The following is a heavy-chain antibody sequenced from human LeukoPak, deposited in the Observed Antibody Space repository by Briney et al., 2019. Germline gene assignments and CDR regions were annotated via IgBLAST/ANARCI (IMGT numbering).Heavy chain of an antibody. CDR3: AFRPLGDCSSSTCYAFDY. CDR2: ISNSGSTT. V-gene: IGHV3-48*02. Sequence: GGSLRLSCAVSGFTFSYYSMNWVRQAPGKGLEWVSYISNSGSTTYYADSVKGRFTVSRDNAKNSLYLQMNSLRDEDTAVYYCAFRPLGDCSSSTCYAFDYWGRGTLVTVSS. J-gene: IGHJ4*02. CDR1: GFTFSYYS. D-gene: IGHD2-2*01.